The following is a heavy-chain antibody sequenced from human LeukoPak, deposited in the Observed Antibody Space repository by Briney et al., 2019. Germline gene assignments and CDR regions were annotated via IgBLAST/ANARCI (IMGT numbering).Heavy chain of an antibody. J-gene: IGHJ5*02. CDR2: INTDGSGT. Sequence: GGSLRLSCAASGFTFSSYWMHWVRQAPGKGLVWVSRINTDGSGTSYADSVKGRFTISRVNAKNTLYLQMNSLRAEDTAVYYCARGLGSPVPTWFDPWGQGTLVTVSS. CDR1: GFTFSSYW. D-gene: IGHD3-16*01. V-gene: IGHV3-74*01. CDR3: ARGLGSPVPTWFDP.